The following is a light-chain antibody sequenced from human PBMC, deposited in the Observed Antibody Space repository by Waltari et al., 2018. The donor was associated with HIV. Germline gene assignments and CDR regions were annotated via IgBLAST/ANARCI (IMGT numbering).Light chain of an antibody. Sequence: QSALTQPPSASGYPGQSVTLSCTGSNSDIGSYDYVSWYQLHPGKAPKLVISEVPKRPSGVSDRFSGSKSANTAFLTVSGLQAEDEADYYCSSFADRDGFYVLFGGGTRLTVL. J-gene: IGLJ2*01. CDR1: NSDIGSYDY. CDR2: EVP. CDR3: SSFADRDGFYVL. V-gene: IGLV2-8*01.